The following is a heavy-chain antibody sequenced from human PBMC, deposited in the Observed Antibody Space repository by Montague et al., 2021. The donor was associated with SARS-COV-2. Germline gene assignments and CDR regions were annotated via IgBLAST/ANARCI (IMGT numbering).Heavy chain of an antibody. D-gene: IGHD4-23*01. CDR3: VRDHLYGGPRGSYDI. CDR1: GGFITGYY. V-gene: IGHV4-59*01. Sequence: SETLSLTCTLSGGFITGYYWSWLRRSPGEGQEWIAYIYDGGAVNYNPSLGSRVPISTDTSKNQLSLKVNSVTAADTAVDYCVRDHLYGGPRGSYDIWGQGTVVTVSS. J-gene: IGHJ3*02. CDR2: IYDGGAV.